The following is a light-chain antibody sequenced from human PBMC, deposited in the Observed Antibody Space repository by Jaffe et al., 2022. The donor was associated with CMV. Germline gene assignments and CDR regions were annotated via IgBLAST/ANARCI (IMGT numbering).Light chain of an antibody. CDR3: LQFERSPLYT. Sequence: EIVLTQSPGTLSLSPGERATLSCRASQSVPSNYLAWYQQKPGQPPRLLIYATSSRATGIPDRFSGSGSGTDFTLTISRLEPEDSAMYYCLQFERSPLYTFGQGTKLEIK. V-gene: IGKV3-20*01. J-gene: IGKJ2*01. CDR2: ATS. CDR1: QSVPSNY.